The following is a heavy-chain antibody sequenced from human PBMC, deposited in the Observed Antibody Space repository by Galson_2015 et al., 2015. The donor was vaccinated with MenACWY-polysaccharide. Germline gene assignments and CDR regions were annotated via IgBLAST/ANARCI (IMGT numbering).Heavy chain of an antibody. V-gene: IGHV1-2*02. Sequence: SVKVSCKASGYTFTGYYMHWVRQAPGQGLEWMGWINPNSGGTNYAQKFQGRVTMTRDTSISTAYMELSRLRSDDTAVYYCARRDTAMVNLYYFDYWGQGTLVTVSS. CDR2: INPNSGGT. CDR3: ARRDTAMVNLYYFDY. D-gene: IGHD5-18*01. J-gene: IGHJ4*02. CDR1: GYTFTGYY.